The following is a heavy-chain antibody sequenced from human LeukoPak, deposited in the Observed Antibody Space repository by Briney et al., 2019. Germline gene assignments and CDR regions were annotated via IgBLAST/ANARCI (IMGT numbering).Heavy chain of an antibody. J-gene: IGHJ4*02. CDR3: ARGVVVVITSYYFDY. Sequence: SVKVSCKASGYTFTSYGISWVRQAPGQGLEWMGGIIPIFGTANYAQKFQGRVTITADESTSTAYMELSSLRSEDTAVYYCARGVVVVITSYYFDYWGQGTLVTVSS. CDR2: IIPIFGTA. V-gene: IGHV1-69*13. D-gene: IGHD3-22*01. CDR1: GYTFTSYG.